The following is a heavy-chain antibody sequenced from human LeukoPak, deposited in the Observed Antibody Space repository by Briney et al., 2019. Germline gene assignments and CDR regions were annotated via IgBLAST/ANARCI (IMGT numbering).Heavy chain of an antibody. CDR2: ISSSGSTM. CDR1: GLTFSGYE. Sequence: GGSLRLSCASSGLTFSGYEKNWVRQAPGKGLEWVSYISSSGSTMYYADSVKGRFTISRDNAKNSLYLKMNSGRGEDTAFYYCAKATTLDYWGQGTLVTVSS. J-gene: IGHJ4*02. CDR3: AKATTLDY. D-gene: IGHD1-7*01. V-gene: IGHV3-48*03.